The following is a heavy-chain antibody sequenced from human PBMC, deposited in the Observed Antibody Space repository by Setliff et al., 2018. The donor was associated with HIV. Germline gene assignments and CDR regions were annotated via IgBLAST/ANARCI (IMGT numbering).Heavy chain of an antibody. J-gene: IGHJ6*03. CDR1: GVSIRNYY. D-gene: IGHD2-2*01. V-gene: IGHV4-4*09. CDR3: ARADIVVVPAAISSIFYYYYYIDV. CDR2: IFTSGST. Sequence: SETLSLTCTVSGVSIRNYYWNWIRQPPGKGLEWIGYIFTSGSTNYNPSLKSRVTISVDTSKNQFSLKLSSVTAADTAVYYCARADIVVVPAAISSIFYYYYYIDVWGKGTTVTVSS.